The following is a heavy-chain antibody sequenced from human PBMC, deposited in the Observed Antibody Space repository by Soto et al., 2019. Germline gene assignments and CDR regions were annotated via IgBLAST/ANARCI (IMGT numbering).Heavy chain of an antibody. J-gene: IGHJ6*02. CDR2: ISYDGSNK. D-gene: IGHD1-26*01. V-gene: IGHV3-30*18. CDR1: GFTFSSYG. Sequence: GGSLRLSCAASGFTFSSYGMHWVRQAPGKGLEWVAVISYDGSNKYYADSVKGRFTISRDNSKNTLYLQMNSLRAEDTAVYYCAKDELQNYGMDVWGQGTTVTVSS. CDR3: AKDELQNYGMDV.